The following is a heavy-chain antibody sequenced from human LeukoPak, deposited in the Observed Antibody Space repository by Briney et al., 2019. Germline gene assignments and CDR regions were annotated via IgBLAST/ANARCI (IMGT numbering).Heavy chain of an antibody. J-gene: IGHJ4*02. D-gene: IGHD3-10*01. CDR1: GYSFTSYY. CDR2: INLSGGST. Sequence: GASVKVSCKASGYSFTSYYIHWVRQAPGQGLEWTGIINLSGGSTSYAQKLQGRVTMTRDMSTSTVYMELSSLRSEDTAVYYCARKTMVRGVIEYWGQGTLVTVSS. CDR3: ARKTMVRGVIEY. V-gene: IGHV1-46*04.